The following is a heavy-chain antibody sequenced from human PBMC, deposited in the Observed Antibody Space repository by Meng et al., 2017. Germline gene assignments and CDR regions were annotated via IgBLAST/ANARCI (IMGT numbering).Heavy chain of an antibody. D-gene: IGHD2/OR15-2a*01. J-gene: IGHJ3*02. CDR1: GGSISSGGYY. CDR3: ARELRSIFDI. CDR2: IYYSGST. V-gene: IGHV4-31*03. Sequence: VPLQGSGPGPVTPSQTLSLTCTVSGGSISSGGYYWSWVRQHPGKGLEWIGYIYYSGSTYYYPSLKSRVTISVDTYKNQFSLKLSSVTAAATAVYYCARELRSIFDIWGQGTMVTVSS.